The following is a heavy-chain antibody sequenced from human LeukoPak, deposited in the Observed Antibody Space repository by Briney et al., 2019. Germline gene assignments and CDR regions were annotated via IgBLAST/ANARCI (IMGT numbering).Heavy chain of an antibody. CDR1: GDSISSYF. Sequence: RSGTLSLTRTVSGDSISSYFWSWIRQPPGKGVDWMGYIYYTRNSNYNPSLKSRVTISLPTSKHQLPLKLTSVTAADTADDYCARGAYDSGSSQYFFDYWGQGTLVTVS. CDR2: IYYTRNS. D-gene: IGHD3-10*01. J-gene: IGHJ4*02. CDR3: ARGAYDSGSSQYFFDY. V-gene: IGHV4-59*01.